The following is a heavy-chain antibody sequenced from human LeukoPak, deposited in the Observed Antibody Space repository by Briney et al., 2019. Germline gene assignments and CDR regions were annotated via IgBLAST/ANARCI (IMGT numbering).Heavy chain of an antibody. CDR2: EGSAGGT. V-gene: IGHV3-23*01. CDR3: ASRTWIGAGYYAFDI. CDR1: GFTLTNHA. Sequence: PGGSLRLSCTASGFTLTNHAVSWVRQAPGKGLEWVSAEGSAGGTYYADSVKGRFTISRDNSQNTLSLQLNSLRVEDTAVYYRASRTWIGAGYYAFDIWGQGTMVTVSS. J-gene: IGHJ3*02. D-gene: IGHD1-26*01.